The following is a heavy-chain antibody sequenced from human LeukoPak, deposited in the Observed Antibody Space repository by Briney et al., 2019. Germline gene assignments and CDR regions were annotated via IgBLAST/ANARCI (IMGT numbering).Heavy chain of an antibody. CDR2: IRSKTYGGTP. CDR3: ARDLYDSSGYYFGH. V-gene: IGHV3-71*01. CDR1: GFTVSSNY. Sequence: GGSLRLSCAASGFTVSSNYMSWVRQAPGKGLEWVGFIRSKTYGGTPEYAASVEGRFTISRDDSKSIAYLQMNSLKTEDTAVYYCARDLYDSSGYYFGHWGQGTLVIVSS. J-gene: IGHJ4*02. D-gene: IGHD3-22*01.